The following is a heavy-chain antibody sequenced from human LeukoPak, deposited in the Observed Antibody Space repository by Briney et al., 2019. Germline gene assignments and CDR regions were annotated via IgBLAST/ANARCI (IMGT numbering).Heavy chain of an antibody. CDR3: ASNLFGTLVMVDY. Sequence: PSETRSLTCIVSGGSISSYYWSWIRQPAGKGLEWVGRIFTSGGTNYNPSLKSRVTMSVDTSKHQFSLKLSSVTAADTAVYYCASNLFGTLVMVDYWGQGTPVTVSS. J-gene: IGHJ4*02. CDR1: GGSISSYY. V-gene: IGHV4-4*07. D-gene: IGHD4-23*01. CDR2: IFTSGGT.